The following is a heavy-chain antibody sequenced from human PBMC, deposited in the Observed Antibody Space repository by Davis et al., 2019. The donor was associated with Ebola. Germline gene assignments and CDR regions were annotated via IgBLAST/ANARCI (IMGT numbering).Heavy chain of an antibody. Sequence: GESLKTPCKGSGYSFTSYWIGWVRQMPGKGLEWMGIIYPGDSDTRYSPSFQGQVTISADKSISTAFLQWSSLKASDTAMYYCARHVLDYYYGMDVWGQGTTVTVSS. CDR1: GYSFTSYW. CDR3: ARHVLDYYYGMDV. CDR2: IYPGDSDT. V-gene: IGHV5-51*01. J-gene: IGHJ6*02.